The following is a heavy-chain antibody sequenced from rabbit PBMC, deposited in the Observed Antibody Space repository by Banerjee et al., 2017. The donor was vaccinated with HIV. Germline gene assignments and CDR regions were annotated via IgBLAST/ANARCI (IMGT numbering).Heavy chain of an antibody. Sequence: QEQLKETGGGLVQPGGSLTLSCNASGFDFSSYYMSWVRQAPGKGLEWIACINSNTGNTVYASWAKGPFTISKTSSTTVTLQMTSLTAADTATYFCAKDIGGYTLWGPGTLVTVS. CDR1: GFDFSSYYM. CDR2: INSNTGNT. D-gene: IGHD3-1*01. J-gene: IGHJ6*01. V-gene: IGHV1S45*01. CDR3: AKDIGGYTL.